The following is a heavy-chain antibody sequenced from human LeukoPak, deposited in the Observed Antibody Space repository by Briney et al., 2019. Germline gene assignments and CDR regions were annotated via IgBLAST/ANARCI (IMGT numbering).Heavy chain of an antibody. J-gene: IGHJ6*02. D-gene: IGHD6-19*01. CDR1: GYTFTSYD. CDR2: MNPNSGNT. V-gene: IGHV1-8*01. CDR3: ARVSGRGSGWYEFLNYYYYGMDV. Sequence: ASVKVSCKASGYTFTSYDINWVRQATGQGLEWMGWMNPNSGNTGYAQKFQGRVTMTRSTSISTAYMELSSLRSEDTAVYYCARVSGRGSGWYEFLNYYYYGMDVWGQGTTVTVSS.